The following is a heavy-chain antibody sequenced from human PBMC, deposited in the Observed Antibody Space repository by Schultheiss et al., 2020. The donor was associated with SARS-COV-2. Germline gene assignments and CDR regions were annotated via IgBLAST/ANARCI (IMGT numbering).Heavy chain of an antibody. V-gene: IGHV1-2*06. Sequence: ASVKVSCKASGYTFTGYYMHWVRQAPGQGLEWMGRINPNSGGTNYAQKFQGRVTMTRDTSISTAYMELSSLRSEDTAVYYCAADRPGEYSSLFPTFDPWGQGTLVTVSS. CDR1: GYTFTGYY. CDR2: INPNSGGT. J-gene: IGHJ5*02. CDR3: AADRPGEYSSLFPTFDP. D-gene: IGHD6-6*01.